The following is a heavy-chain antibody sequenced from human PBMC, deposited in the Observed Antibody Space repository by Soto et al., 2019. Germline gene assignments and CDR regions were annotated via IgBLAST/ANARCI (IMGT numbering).Heavy chain of an antibody. CDR2: IWYDGSKK. CDR3: ARDKAGSSYFDY. V-gene: IGHV3-33*01. CDR1: GFTFSNYG. D-gene: IGHD3-10*01. Sequence: QVQLVESGGGVVQPGRSLGLSCAASGFTFSNYGMHWVRQAPGKGLEWVAVIWYDGSKKYYPDSMKGRFTISRDNSKNKLYMQMNSLRAEDKAVYDCARDKAGSSYFDYWGQGTLVTVSS. J-gene: IGHJ4*02.